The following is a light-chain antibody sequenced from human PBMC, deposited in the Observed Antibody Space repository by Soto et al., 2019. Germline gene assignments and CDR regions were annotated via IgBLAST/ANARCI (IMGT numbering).Light chain of an antibody. Sequence: IQLTQSPSSLSASVGGRVTITCRASQGIRNDLAWYQQKPGKVPKLLIYAASTLQSGVPSRFSGSGSGTDFTLTISSLQPEDVATYYCQKYNSAPRTFGQGTKV. CDR2: AAS. V-gene: IGKV1-27*01. J-gene: IGKJ1*01. CDR3: QKYNSAPRT. CDR1: QGIRND.